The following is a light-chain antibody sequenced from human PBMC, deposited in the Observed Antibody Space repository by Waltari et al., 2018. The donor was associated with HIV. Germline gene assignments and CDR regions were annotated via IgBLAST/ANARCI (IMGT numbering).Light chain of an antibody. CDR3: QQFSSFSGT. J-gene: IGKJ1*01. CDR1: QNISNW. CDR2: KAS. Sequence: DIQMTQSPSTLSASVGDRVSFTCRASQNISNWLAWYQQKPGQAPKLLLYKASTLESGVPSRFSGSGSGTEFTLTSSSLQPDDFATYFCQQFSSFSGTFGQGTKVEIK. V-gene: IGKV1-5*03.